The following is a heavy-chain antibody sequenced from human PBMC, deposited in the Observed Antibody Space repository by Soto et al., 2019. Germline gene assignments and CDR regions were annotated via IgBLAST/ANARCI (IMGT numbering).Heavy chain of an antibody. Sequence: EVQLVESGGDLVKPGGSLRLSCAASGFIFSHAWFHWVRQPPGKGLELVGRVKNNGGATDYAPSVKGRFIISRDDSKDMVYRQMSSVRTEDTAIDYCDADLGPPYDGNNWFDPWGQGTLVTVSS. D-gene: IGHD2-21*01. V-gene: IGHV3-15*07. CDR1: GFIFSHAW. CDR2: VKNNGGAT. CDR3: DADLGPPYDGNNWFDP. J-gene: IGHJ5*02.